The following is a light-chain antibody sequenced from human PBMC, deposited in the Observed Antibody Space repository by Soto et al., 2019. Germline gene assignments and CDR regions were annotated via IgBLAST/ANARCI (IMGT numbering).Light chain of an antibody. J-gene: IGLJ1*01. V-gene: IGLV1-40*01. Sequence: QSVLTQPPSGSGAPGQRVTISCTGSSSNIGAGYDVHWYQQLPGTAPKLLIYGNSNRPSGVPDRFSGSKSGTSASLAITGLQAEYEADYYCQSYDSSLSVYYAFGTGTKAPS. CDR3: QSYDSSLSVYYA. CDR2: GNS. CDR1: SSNIGAGYD.